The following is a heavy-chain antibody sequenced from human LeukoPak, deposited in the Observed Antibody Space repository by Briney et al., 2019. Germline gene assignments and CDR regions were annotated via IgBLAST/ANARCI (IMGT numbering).Heavy chain of an antibody. Sequence: GGSLRLSCAASGFIFSSYGIYWVRQAPGKGLEWVALISYDGSRKYYADFVEGRFTISRDNSKNTVYLQMDSLRAEDTAVYYCAKDRTYDYGTYDAFDIWGPGTMVSVSS. CDR1: GFIFSSYG. J-gene: IGHJ3*02. CDR3: AKDRTYDYGTYDAFDI. CDR2: ISYDGSRK. D-gene: IGHD4-17*01. V-gene: IGHV3-30*18.